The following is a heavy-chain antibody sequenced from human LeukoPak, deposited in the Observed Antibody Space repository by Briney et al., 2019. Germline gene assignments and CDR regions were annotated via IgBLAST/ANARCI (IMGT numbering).Heavy chain of an antibody. Sequence: SETLSLTCTVSGGSISSSSYYWGWIRQPPGKGLEWIGSIYYSGSTYYNPSLKSRVTISVDTSKNQLSLKLSSVTAADTGVYYCAREGIEAPYYFDYWGQGTLVTVSS. J-gene: IGHJ4*02. CDR2: IYYSGST. CDR1: GGSISSSSYY. V-gene: IGHV4-39*07. CDR3: AREGIEAPYYFDY. D-gene: IGHD2-15*01.